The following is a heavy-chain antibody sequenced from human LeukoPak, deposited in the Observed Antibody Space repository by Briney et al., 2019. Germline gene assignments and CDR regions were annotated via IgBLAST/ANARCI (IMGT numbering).Heavy chain of an antibody. V-gene: IGHV3-33*01. J-gene: IGHJ3*02. D-gene: IGHD3-22*01. Sequence: GGSLRLSCAASGFTFSSYGMHWVRQAPGKGLEWVAVIWYDGSNKYYADSVKGRFTISRDNSKNTLYLQMNSLRAEDTAVYYCPRDSPSSGYYYGAFDIWGQGTMVTVSS. CDR3: PRDSPSSGYYYGAFDI. CDR1: GFTFSSYG. CDR2: IWYDGSNK.